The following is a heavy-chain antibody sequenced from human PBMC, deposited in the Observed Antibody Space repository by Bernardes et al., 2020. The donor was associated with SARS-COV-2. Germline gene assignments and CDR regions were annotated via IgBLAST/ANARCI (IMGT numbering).Heavy chain of an antibody. CDR2: IIGSAESL. Sequence: GSLRLSCAASGFTFRIYAMSWFRQAPGKGPEWVSSIIGSAESLFYADSVKGRFTISRDNSKNILYLQMNSLRAEDTAIYFCAKDSKPDGAWDFDYWGQGTRVTVSS. CDR3: AKDSKPDGAWDFDY. J-gene: IGHJ4*02. D-gene: IGHD2-21*01. CDR1: GFTFRIYA. V-gene: IGHV3-23*01.